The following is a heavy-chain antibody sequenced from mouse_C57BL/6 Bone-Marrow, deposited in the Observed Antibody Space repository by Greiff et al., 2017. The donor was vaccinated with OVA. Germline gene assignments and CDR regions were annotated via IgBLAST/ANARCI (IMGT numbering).Heavy chain of an antibody. D-gene: IGHD1-1*02. CDR2: ISDGGSYT. V-gene: IGHV5-4*03. CDR1: GFTFSSYA. J-gene: IGHJ2*01. CDR3: ARVLWGYVDY. Sequence: EVKVVESGGGLVKPGGSLKLSCAASGFTFSSYAMSWVRQTPEKRLEWVATISDGGSYTYYPDNVKGRFTISRDNAKNNLYLQMSHLKSEDTAMYYCARVLWGYVDYWGQGTTLTVSS.